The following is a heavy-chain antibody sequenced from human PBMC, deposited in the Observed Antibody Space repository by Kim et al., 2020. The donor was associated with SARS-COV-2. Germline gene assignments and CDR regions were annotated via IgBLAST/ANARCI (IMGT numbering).Heavy chain of an antibody. D-gene: IGHD6-13*01. CDR2: ISWNSGSI. V-gene: IGHV3-9*01. CDR3: AKDRSSSWRATYYFDY. CDR1: GFTFDDYA. Sequence: GGSLRLSCVASGFTFDDYAMHWVRQAPGKGLEWVSGISWNSGSIGYADSVKGRFTISRDNAKNSLYLQMNSLRAEDTALYYCAKDRSSSWRATYYFDYWGQGTLVTVSS. J-gene: IGHJ4*02.